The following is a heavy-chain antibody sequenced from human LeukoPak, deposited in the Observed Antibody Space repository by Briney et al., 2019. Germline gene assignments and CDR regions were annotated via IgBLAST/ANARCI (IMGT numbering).Heavy chain of an antibody. J-gene: IGHJ6*03. V-gene: IGHV4-34*01. CDR1: GGSFSGYY. D-gene: IGHD3-16*01. CDR3: ARNRGGDYYYYYYMDV. Sequence: PSETLSLTCAVYGGSFSGYYWSWIRQPPGKGLEWIGEINHSGSTNYNPSLKSRVTISVDTPKNQFSLKLSSVTAADTAVYYCARNRGGDYYYYYYMDVWGKGTTVTVSS. CDR2: INHSGST.